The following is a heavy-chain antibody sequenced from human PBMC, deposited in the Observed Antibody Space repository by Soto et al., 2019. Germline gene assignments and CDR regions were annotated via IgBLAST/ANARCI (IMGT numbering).Heavy chain of an antibody. J-gene: IGHJ5*02. D-gene: IGHD3-22*01. CDR3: TTNYYDSSGYDNWFDP. CDR1: GFTSCDYA. Sequence: PGXSLVLSCTASGFTSCDYAMSWFRQAPSTGLEGVGFIRSKAYGGTTQYAASVKGRFTISRDDSKSIAYLQMNSLKTEDTAVYYCTTNYYDSSGYDNWFDPWGQGTLVTVSS. V-gene: IGHV3-49*03. CDR2: IRSKAYGGTT.